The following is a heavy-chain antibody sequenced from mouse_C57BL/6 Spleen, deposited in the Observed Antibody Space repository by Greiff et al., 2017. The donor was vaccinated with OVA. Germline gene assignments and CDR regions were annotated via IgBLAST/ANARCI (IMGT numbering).Heavy chain of an antibody. D-gene: IGHD4-1*01. J-gene: IGHJ4*01. CDR2: IDPSDSET. Sequence: VQLQQSGAELVRPGSSVKLSCKASGYTFTSYWMHWVKQRPIQGLEWIGNIDPSDSETHYNQKFKDKATLTVDKSSSTAYMQLSSLTSEDSAVYYCARGLGRAMDYWGQGTSVTVSS. CDR1: GYTFTSYW. V-gene: IGHV1-52*01. CDR3: ARGLGRAMDY.